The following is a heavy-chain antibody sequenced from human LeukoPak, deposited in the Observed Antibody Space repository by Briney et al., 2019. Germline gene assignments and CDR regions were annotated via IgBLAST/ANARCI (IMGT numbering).Heavy chain of an antibody. CDR2: TWNDGSNT. V-gene: IGHV3-33*01. J-gene: IGHJ3*01. D-gene: IGHD1-26*01. CDR1: GFIFSDYA. CDR3: ARDNAGLVKHLDAFDL. Sequence: PGGSLRLFCAASGFIFSDYAIHWVRQAPGKGLEGVAVTWNDGSNTYYGDSVKGLFTISRDNSKNTVYLQMNSLRAEDTAVYYCARDNAGLVKHLDAFDLWGQGTMVTVAS.